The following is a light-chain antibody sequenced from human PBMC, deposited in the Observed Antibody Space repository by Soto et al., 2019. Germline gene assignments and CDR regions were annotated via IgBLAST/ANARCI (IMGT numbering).Light chain of an antibody. CDR3: QQYNNWLWT. Sequence: EIVMTQSPATLSVSPGERATLSCRASQSVSSNVAWYQQKPGQAPRLLIHDASTRATGISVRFSGSGSGTEFTLTISSLQSEDFAVYYCQQYNNWLWTFGQGTKVEIK. V-gene: IGKV3-15*01. J-gene: IGKJ1*01. CDR1: QSVSSN. CDR2: DAS.